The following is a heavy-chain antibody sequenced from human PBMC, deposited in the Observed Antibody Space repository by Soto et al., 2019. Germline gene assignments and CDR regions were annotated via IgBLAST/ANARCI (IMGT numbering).Heavy chain of an antibody. J-gene: IGHJ4*02. CDR3: AREGYSGYDFSSCSGGSCYSYFDY. CDR1: GCTFSSYS. D-gene: IGHD2-15*01. CDR2: ISSSSSTI. Sequence: EVQLVESGGGLVQPGGSLRLSCGASGCTFSSYSMNWVRQAPGKGLEWVSYISSSSSTIYYADSVKGRFTISRDNAKNSLYLQMNSLRAEDTAVYYCAREGYSGYDFSSCSGGSCYSYFDYWGQGTLVTVSS. V-gene: IGHV3-48*01.